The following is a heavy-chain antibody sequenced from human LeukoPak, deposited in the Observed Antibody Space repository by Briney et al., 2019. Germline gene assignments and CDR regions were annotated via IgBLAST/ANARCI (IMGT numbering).Heavy chain of an antibody. Sequence: GGSLRLSCAASGFTFSTYSMIWVRQAPGKGLEWVSYISPGSSTIYYADFAKGRFTISRDDGEKSLYLQMNPLRAEDTAVYYCATHAWRTHGAGGYHDDCWGHGTLVTVSS. CDR3: ATHAWRTHGAGGYHDDC. J-gene: IGHJ4*01. D-gene: IGHD2-8*01. V-gene: IGHV3-48*01. CDR1: GFTFSTYS. CDR2: ISPGSSTI.